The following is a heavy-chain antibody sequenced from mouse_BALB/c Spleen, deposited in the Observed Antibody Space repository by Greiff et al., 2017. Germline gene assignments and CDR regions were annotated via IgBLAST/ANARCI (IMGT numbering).Heavy chain of an antibody. Sequence: EVKLVESGGGLVQPGGSLRLSCATSGFTFTDYYMSWVRQPPGKALEWLGFIRNKANGYTTEYSASVKGRFTISRDNSQSILYLQMNTLRAEDSATYYCARDVHYCNLYYAMDYWGQGTSVTVSA. D-gene: IGHD2-1*01. CDR2: IRNKANGYTT. CDR3: ARDVHYCNLYYAMDY. V-gene: IGHV7-3*02. J-gene: IGHJ4*01. CDR1: GFTFTDYY.